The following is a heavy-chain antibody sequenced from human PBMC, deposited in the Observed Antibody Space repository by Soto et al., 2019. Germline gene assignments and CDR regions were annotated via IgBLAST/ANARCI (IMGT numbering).Heavy chain of an antibody. J-gene: IGHJ6*03. CDR3: ARTTGYYVYYYYYMDV. Sequence: NPSETLSLTCTVSGGSISSYYWSWIRQPPGKGLEWIGYIYYSGSTNYNPPLKSRVTISVDTSKNQFSLKLSSVTAADTAVYYCARTTGYYVYYYYYMDVWGKGTTVTVSS. CDR2: IYYSGST. V-gene: IGHV4-59*01. CDR1: GGSISSYY. D-gene: IGHD3-9*01.